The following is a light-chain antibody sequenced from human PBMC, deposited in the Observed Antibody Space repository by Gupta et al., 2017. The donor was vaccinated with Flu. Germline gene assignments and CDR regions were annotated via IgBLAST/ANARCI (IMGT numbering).Light chain of an antibody. CDR2: GAF. CDR1: QTVSTTS. V-gene: IGKV3-20*01. CDR3: HQYGSSPEA. J-gene: IGKJ2*01. Sequence: EIVLTQSPGTLSLSPGERATLSCRASQTVSTTSLAWYQQKPGQAPRLLIYGAFHWATGIPDRFSGSGSGTDFTLTISRLEPEDSALYYCHQYGSSPEAFGQGTKLEI.